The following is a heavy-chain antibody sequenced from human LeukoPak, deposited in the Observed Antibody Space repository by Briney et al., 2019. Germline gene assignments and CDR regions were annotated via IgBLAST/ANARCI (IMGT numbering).Heavy chain of an antibody. CDR3: AADFFTSYHPAY. J-gene: IGHJ4*02. CDR1: GFTVTANY. V-gene: IGHV3-66*01. D-gene: IGHD2-2*01. Sequence: GGTLTLSCAVSGFTVTANYMSWVRQAPGKGLEWVSIIYKSGTISYADSVKGRFIISRDSSNNTLSLQMTSLNPEDTAVYYCAADFFTSYHPAYWGQGTLVTVSP. CDR2: IYKSGTI.